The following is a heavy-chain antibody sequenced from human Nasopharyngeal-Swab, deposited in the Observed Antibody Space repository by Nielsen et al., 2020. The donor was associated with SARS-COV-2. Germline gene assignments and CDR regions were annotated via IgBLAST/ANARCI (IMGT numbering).Heavy chain of an antibody. D-gene: IGHD1-1*01. V-gene: IGHV1-69*05. CDR3: ARANWNPIGSAFYI. Sequence: SVKVSCKASGGTFSSYAISWVRQAPGQGLEWMGGIIPIFGTANYAQKLQGRVTMTTDTSTSTAYMELRSLRSYDTAVYYCARANWNPIGSAFYIWGQGTMVTVSS. J-gene: IGHJ3*02. CDR2: IIPIFGTA. CDR1: GGTFSSYA.